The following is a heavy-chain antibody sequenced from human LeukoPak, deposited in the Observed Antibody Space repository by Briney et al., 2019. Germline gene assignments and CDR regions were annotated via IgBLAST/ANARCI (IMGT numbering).Heavy chain of an antibody. Sequence: GGSLRLSCAASGFTFSSYSMSWVRQAPGKGLEWVANIKQDGSEKYYVDSVKGRFTISRDNAKNSLYLQMNSLRAEDTAVYYCARIRARPFGSSSGQPAYYYYGMDVWGQGTTVTVSS. CDR1: GFTFSSYS. J-gene: IGHJ6*02. V-gene: IGHV3-7*01. D-gene: IGHD6-19*01. CDR2: IKQDGSEK. CDR3: ARIRARPFGSSSGQPAYYYYGMDV.